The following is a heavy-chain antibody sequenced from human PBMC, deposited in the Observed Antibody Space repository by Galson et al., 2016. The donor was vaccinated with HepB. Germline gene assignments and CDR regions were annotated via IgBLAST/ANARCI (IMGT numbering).Heavy chain of an antibody. J-gene: IGHJ6*02. CDR3: AKEQPRYCSGGTCYYAMDV. V-gene: IGHV3-74*01. D-gene: IGHD2-15*01. CDR1: GFTFSRHW. CDR2: INSDGSNT. Sequence: SLRLSCAASGFTFSRHWVHWVRQAPGKGLVWVSRINSDGSNTNYADSVKGRFTISRDNAKNTLYLQMNSLRAEDTAVYYCAKEQPRYCSGGTCYYAMDVWGQGTPVIVS.